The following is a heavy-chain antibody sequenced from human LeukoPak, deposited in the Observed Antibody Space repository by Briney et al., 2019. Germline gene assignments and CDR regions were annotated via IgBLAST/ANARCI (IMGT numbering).Heavy chain of an antibody. D-gene: IGHD3-22*01. V-gene: IGHV3-23*01. J-gene: IGHJ3*02. CDR1: GFAFSSYW. CDR2: ISGSGGST. CDR3: AKDPFTMIEYAFDI. Sequence: GGSLRLSCAASGFAFSSYWLHWVRQAPGKGLEWVSAISGSGGSTYYADSVKGRFTISRDNSKNTLYLQMNSLRAEDTAVYYCAKDPFTMIEYAFDIWGQGTMVTVSS.